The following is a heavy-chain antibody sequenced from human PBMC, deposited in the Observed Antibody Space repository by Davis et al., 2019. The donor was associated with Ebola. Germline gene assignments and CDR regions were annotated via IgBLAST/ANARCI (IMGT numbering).Heavy chain of an antibody. J-gene: IGHJ4*02. V-gene: IGHV1-18*04. CDR3: ARAQFPTTSDH. D-gene: IGHD1-1*01. CDR2: INPHNGNT. CDR1: GYTFPNYG. Sequence: ASVKVSCKASGYTFPNYGITWVRQAPGQGLEWMGWINPHNGNTNYGQNVQGRVIMTSDTATTTAYMEVGSLRSDDTAVYYCARAQFPTTSDHWGQGTLVTVSS.